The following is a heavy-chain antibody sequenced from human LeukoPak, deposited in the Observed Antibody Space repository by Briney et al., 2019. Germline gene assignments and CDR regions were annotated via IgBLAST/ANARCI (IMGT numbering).Heavy chain of an antibody. CDR2: TYHSGST. CDR1: GGPIRDFY. D-gene: IGHD5-24*01. Sequence: SETLSLTCTVSGGPIRDFYWSWIRLPPGKGLEWIGYTYHSGSTSYNPSLESRVAISVDMSKSQFSLELSSVTAADTAIYYCTRHKRWLQFPDAFDVWGQGTLVSVSS. CDR3: TRHKRWLQFPDAFDV. J-gene: IGHJ3*01. V-gene: IGHV4-59*08.